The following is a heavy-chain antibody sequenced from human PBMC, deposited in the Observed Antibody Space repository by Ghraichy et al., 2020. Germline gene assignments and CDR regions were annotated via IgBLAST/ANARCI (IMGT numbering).Heavy chain of an antibody. CDR2: ISRSSSTI. D-gene: IGHD6-19*01. Sequence: GGSLRLSCAASGFTFGSYNMHWVRQAPGKGLEWVAYISRSSSTIYYADSVKGRFTISRDNAKNSLYLQMNSLRDEDTAVYYCAREGSIAVVGIHYYYGMAVGGQGCTVTIS. V-gene: IGHV3-48*02. J-gene: IGHJ6*02. CDR1: GFTFGSYN. CDR3: AREGSIAVVGIHYYYGMAV.